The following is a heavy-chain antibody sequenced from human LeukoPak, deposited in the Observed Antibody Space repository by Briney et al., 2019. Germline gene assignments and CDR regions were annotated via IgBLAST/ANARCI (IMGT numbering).Heavy chain of an antibody. J-gene: IGHJ4*02. D-gene: IGHD4-23*01. CDR1: GFTFSSYE. Sequence: PGGSLRLSCAASGFTFSSYEMNWVRQAPGKGLEWVSYISSSGSTIYYADSVKGRFTISRDNAKNSLYLQMNSLRAEDTAVYYCARDYGGGSPFDYWGQGTLVTVSS. CDR2: ISSSGSTI. V-gene: IGHV3-48*03. CDR3: ARDYGGGSPFDY.